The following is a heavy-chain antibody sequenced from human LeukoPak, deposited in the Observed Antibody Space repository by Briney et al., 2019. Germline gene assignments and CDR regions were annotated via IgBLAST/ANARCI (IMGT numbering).Heavy chain of an antibody. J-gene: IGHJ4*02. CDR2: MYNSGST. V-gene: IGHV4-59*01. Sequence: PSETLSLTCTVSGGSISSYHWSWFRQAPGKGLEWIGYMYNSGSTNFNPSLKSRVTISVDTTKNQFSLKLSSVTAADTAVFYCARSRVWSDYWGYFDYWGQGILVTVSS. D-gene: IGHD3-3*01. CDR1: GGSISSYH. CDR3: ARSRVWSDYWGYFDY.